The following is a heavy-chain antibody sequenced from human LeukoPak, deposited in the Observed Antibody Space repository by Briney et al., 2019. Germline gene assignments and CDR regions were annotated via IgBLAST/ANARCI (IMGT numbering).Heavy chain of an antibody. CDR2: IYYSGST. D-gene: IGHD2-2*01. V-gene: IGHV4-31*03. CDR1: GGSISSGGYY. J-gene: IGHJ5*02. Sequence: PSETLSLTCIVSGGSISSGGYYWSWIRQHPGKGLEWIGFIYYSGSTYYNPSLKSRVTISVDTSKNQFSLKLSSVTAADTAVYYCARGDPYQPLNWFDPWGQGTLVTVSS. CDR3: ARGDPYQPLNWFDP.